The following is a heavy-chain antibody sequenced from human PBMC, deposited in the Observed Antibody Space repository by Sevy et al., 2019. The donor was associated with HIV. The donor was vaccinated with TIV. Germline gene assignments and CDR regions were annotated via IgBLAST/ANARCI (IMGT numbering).Heavy chain of an antibody. J-gene: IGHJ6*02. D-gene: IGHD3-3*01. CDR3: TSDLPPLRSRSYDFWSGYYYYYYGMDV. Sequence: ASVKVSCKASGYTFTSYGISWVRQAPGQGLEWMGWISAYNGNTNYAQKLQGRVTMTTDTSTSTAYMELRSLRSDDTAVYYCTSDLPPLRSRSYDFWSGYYYYYYGMDVWGQGTTVTVSS. V-gene: IGHV1-18*01. CDR1: GYTFTSYG. CDR2: ISAYNGNT.